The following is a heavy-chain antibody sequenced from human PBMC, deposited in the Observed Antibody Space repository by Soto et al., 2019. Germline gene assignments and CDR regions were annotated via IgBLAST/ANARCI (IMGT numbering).Heavy chain of an antibody. J-gene: IGHJ6*02. CDR3: ARDGLGIAARPGTYYYYGMDV. CDR2: IIPIFGTA. V-gene: IGHV1-69*06. D-gene: IGHD6-6*01. CDR1: GGTFSSYA. Sequence: SVKVSCKASGGTFSSYAISWVRQAPGQGLEWMGGIIPIFGTANYAQKLQGRVTITADKSTSTVYMELSSLRSEDTAVYYCARDGLGIAARPGTYYYYGMDVWGQGTTVTVSS.